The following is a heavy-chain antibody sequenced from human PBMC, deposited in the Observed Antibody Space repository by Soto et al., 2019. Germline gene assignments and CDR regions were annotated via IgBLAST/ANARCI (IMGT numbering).Heavy chain of an antibody. D-gene: IGHD3-10*01. Sequence: ESGGGVVQPGRSLRLSCAGSGFTFSAYGMDWVRQAPGKGLEWVAVISYDGSNKYYADSVKGRFTISRDNSKNTLYLQMNSLRAMDTAVYYCAKDRMGAGVRGYFDYWGQGTLVTVSS. CDR3: AKDRMGAGVRGYFDY. CDR2: ISYDGSNK. V-gene: IGHV3-30*18. J-gene: IGHJ4*02. CDR1: GFTFSAYG.